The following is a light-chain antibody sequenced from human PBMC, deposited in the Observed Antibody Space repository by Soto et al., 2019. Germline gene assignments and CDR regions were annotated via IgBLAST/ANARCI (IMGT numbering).Light chain of an antibody. V-gene: IGKV1-33*01. CDR2: DPY. CDR1: QNLSKF. CDR3: RQYENRPYT. J-gene: IGKJ3*01. Sequence: DIPMTPSPSSLFASIGDRVSFTCQPSQNLSKFLNWYQHKPGQASSLLIYDPYKSHFGPPSRLSGSGSGTDFTFPISSLQPEDNATYYCRQYENRPYTFGPAPNVDI.